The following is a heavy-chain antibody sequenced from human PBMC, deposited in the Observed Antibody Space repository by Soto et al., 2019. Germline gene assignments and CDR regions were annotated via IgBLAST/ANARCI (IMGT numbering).Heavy chain of an antibody. CDR2: IYYSGST. CDR1: GGSISSYY. CDR3: ARGKNYYDSSGSPTYYFDY. J-gene: IGHJ4*02. Sequence: SETLSLTCTVPGGSISSYYWSWIRQPPGKGLEWIGYIYYSGSTNYNPSLKSRVTISVDTSKNQFSLKLSSVTAADMAVYYCARGKNYYDSSGSPTYYFDYWGQGTLVTVSS. D-gene: IGHD3-22*01. V-gene: IGHV4-59*01.